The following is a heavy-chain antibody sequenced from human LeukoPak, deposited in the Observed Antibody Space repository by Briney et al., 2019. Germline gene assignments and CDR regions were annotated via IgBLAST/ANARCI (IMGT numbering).Heavy chain of an antibody. V-gene: IGHV1-69*06. J-gene: IGHJ6*03. CDR3: ARCQSGSYVYYYYYMDV. CDR2: IIPIFGTA. D-gene: IGHD1-26*01. CDR1: GGTFSSYA. Sequence: SVKVSCKASGGTFSSYAISWVRQAPGQGLEWMGGIIPIFGTANYAQKFQGRVTITADKSTSTAYMELSSLRSEDTAVYYCARCQSGSYVYYYYYMDVWGKGTTVTVSS.